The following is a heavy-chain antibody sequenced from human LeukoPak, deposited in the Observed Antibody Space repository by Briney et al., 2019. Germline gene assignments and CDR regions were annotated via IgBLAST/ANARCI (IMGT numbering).Heavy chain of an antibody. Sequence: GGSLRLSCAASGFTFSSYWMSWVRQAPGKGLEWVANIKQDGSEKYYVDSVKGRFTISRDNAKNSLYLQMNSLRADDTAVYYCARTYGDYPEFNWYFDLWGRGTLVTVSS. D-gene: IGHD4-17*01. CDR3: ARTYGDYPEFNWYFDL. V-gene: IGHV3-7*01. CDR1: GFTFSSYW. J-gene: IGHJ2*01. CDR2: IKQDGSEK.